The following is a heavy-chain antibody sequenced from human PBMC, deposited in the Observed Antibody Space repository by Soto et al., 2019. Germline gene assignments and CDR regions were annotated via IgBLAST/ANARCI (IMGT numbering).Heavy chain of an antibody. D-gene: IGHD3-16*01. Sequence: VGSLRLSCADSGFTFSEYDMHWVRQAPGKGLEWVALISYLGTKTDYADSVKGRFTISRDNFKKTVSLQMESLRAEDSAVYFCARTDTGGTYFEFWGRGTLVTVSS. CDR3: ARTDTGGTYFEF. CDR1: GFTFSEYD. J-gene: IGHJ4*02. V-gene: IGHV3-33*08. CDR2: ISYLGTKT.